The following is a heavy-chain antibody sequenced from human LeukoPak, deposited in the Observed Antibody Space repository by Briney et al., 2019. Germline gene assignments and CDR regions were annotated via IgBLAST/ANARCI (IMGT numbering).Heavy chain of an antibody. CDR1: GFTFSSYE. Sequence: GGSLRLSCAASGFTFSSYEMNWVRQAPGKGLEWVSYISSSGSTIYYADSVKGRFTTSRDNAKNSLYLQMNSLRAEDTAVYYCARQDLEYYFDYWGQGTLVTVSS. CDR3: ARQDLEYYFDY. CDR2: ISSSGSTI. V-gene: IGHV3-48*03. J-gene: IGHJ4*02.